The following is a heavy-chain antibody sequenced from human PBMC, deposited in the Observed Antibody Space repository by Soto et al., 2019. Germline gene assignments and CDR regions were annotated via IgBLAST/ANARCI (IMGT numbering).Heavy chain of an antibody. Sequence: GGSLRLSCAASGFTFSNYWMSWVRQAPGKGLEWVANIKQDGSEKYNVDSVKGRFTISRDNAKNSLYLQMNSLRAEDTAVYYCARKIAVAGTNWFDPWGQGTPVTVSS. J-gene: IGHJ5*02. V-gene: IGHV3-7*01. CDR1: GFTFSNYW. CDR2: IKQDGSEK. CDR3: ARKIAVAGTNWFDP. D-gene: IGHD6-19*01.